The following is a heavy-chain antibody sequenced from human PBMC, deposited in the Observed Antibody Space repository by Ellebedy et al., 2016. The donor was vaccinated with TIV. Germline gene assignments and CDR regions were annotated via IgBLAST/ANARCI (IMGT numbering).Heavy chain of an antibody. Sequence: MPSETLSLTCAVYGGSFSGYYWSWIRQPPGKGLEWIGEINHSGSTNYNPSLKSRVTVSVDTSKNQFSLKLSSVTAADTAVYYCARAGSGSRALNYYYYGMDVWGQGTTVTVSS. CDR2: INHSGST. J-gene: IGHJ6*02. V-gene: IGHV4-34*01. D-gene: IGHD3-10*01. CDR3: ARAGSGSRALNYYYYGMDV. CDR1: GGSFSGYY.